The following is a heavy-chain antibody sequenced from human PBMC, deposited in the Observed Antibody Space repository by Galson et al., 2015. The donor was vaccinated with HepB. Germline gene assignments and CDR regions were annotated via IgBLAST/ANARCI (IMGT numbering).Heavy chain of an antibody. Sequence: SLRLSCAASGFTVSNNYMSWVRQAPGKGLEWVSVIYSGGSTYYADSVKGRFTISRDNSKNTLYLQMNSLRAEDTAVYYCARGGRIAVAHWFDPWGQGTLVTVSS. CDR3: ARGGRIAVAHWFDP. V-gene: IGHV3-53*01. CDR2: IYSGGST. D-gene: IGHD6-19*01. J-gene: IGHJ5*02. CDR1: GFTVSNNY.